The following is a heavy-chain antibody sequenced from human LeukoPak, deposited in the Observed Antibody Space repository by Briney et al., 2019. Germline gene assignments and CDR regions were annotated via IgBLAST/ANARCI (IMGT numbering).Heavy chain of an antibody. CDR1: GFSFSTYW. V-gene: IGHV3-7*01. D-gene: IGHD6-13*01. Sequence: GGSLRLSCAASGFSFSTYWMSWVRQTPEKGLEFVANIDQGGSVRNYMDSLKGRCTISRDNAKKSLYLEINSLRADDTAVYYCARDSESSSFDLWGRGALVTVSS. CDR2: IDQGGSVR. J-gene: IGHJ4*02. CDR3: ARDSESSSFDL.